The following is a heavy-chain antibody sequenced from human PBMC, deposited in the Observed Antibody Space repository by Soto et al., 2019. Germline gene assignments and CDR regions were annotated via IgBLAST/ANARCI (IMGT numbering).Heavy chain of an antibody. CDR3: ARDLALVRPSDALDI. Sequence: GASVKVSCKVSGYTLTELSMHWVRQAPGKGLEWMGGFDPEDGETIYAQKFQGRVTMTEDTSTDTAYMELSSLRSEDTAVYYCARDLALVRPSDALDIWGQGTMVTVSS. V-gene: IGHV1-24*01. D-gene: IGHD3-10*02. J-gene: IGHJ3*02. CDR2: FDPEDGET. CDR1: GYTLTELS.